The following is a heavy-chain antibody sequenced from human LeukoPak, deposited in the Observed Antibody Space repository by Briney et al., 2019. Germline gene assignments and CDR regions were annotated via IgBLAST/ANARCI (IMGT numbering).Heavy chain of an antibody. Sequence: GASVKVSCKASGYTFTSYGISWVRQAPGQGLEWMGWISAYNGNTNYAQKLQGRVTMTTDTSTSTAYMELRSLRSDDTAVYYCARDPKTFHINSSGWYYFDYWGQGTLVTVSS. D-gene: IGHD6-19*01. CDR2: ISAYNGNT. CDR1: GYTFTSYG. J-gene: IGHJ4*02. V-gene: IGHV1-18*04. CDR3: ARDPKTFHINSSGWYYFDY.